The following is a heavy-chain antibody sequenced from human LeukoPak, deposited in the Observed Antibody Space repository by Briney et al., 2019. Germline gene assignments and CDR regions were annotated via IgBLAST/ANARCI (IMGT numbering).Heavy chain of an antibody. J-gene: IGHJ4*02. V-gene: IGHV4-30-4*01. CDR2: IYYSGST. CDR1: GGSISSGDYY. Sequence: SQTLSLTCTVSGGSISSGDYYWSWIRQPPGKDLEWIGYIYYSGSTYYNPSLKSRVTISVDTSKNQFSLKLSSVTAADTAVYYCATHRGDSGSYYDAYYFDYWGQGTLVTVSS. D-gene: IGHD1-26*01. CDR3: ATHRGDSGSYYDAYYFDY.